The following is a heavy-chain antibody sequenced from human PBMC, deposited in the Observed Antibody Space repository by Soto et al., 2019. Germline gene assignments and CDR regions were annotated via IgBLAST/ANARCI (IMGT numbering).Heavy chain of an antibody. CDR3: AREKEHTAMVTPFDY. D-gene: IGHD5-18*01. CDR1: GLTFSSYS. CDR2: ISSSSSYI. J-gene: IGHJ4*02. V-gene: IGHV3-21*01. Sequence: PGGSLRLSCAASGLTFSSYSMNWVRQAPGKGLEWVSSISSSSSYIYYADSVKGRFTISRDNAKNSLYLQMNSLRAEDTAVYYCAREKEHTAMVTPFDYWGQGTLVTVSS.